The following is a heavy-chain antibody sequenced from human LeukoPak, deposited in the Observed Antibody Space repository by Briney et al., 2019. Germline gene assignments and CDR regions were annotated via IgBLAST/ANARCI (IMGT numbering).Heavy chain of an antibody. CDR2: IKSIPDGGTT. CDR1: GFSFTNDW. CDR3: TTTPTLRGTTLIHY. V-gene: IGHV3-15*01. D-gene: IGHD4-17*01. Sequence: GGSLRLSCAASGFSFTNDWMSWVRQAPGKGLEWVGRIKSIPDGGTTDYAAPVKGRFTISRDDSKNTLYLQMNSLEPEDKAVYFCTTTPTLRGTTLIHYWGQGTLVTVSS. J-gene: IGHJ4*02.